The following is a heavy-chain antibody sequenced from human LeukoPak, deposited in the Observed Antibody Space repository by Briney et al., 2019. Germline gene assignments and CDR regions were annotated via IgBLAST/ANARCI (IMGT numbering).Heavy chain of an antibody. V-gene: IGHV3-48*02. CDR1: GFTFSTYS. Sequence: GGSLRLSCAASGFTFSTYSMNWVRQAPGKGLESVSFISTRSSTIYYADSVKGRFTISRDNAKNSLYLQRNSLRDEGTAVYYCARIAELQLWLRGAFDYWGEGTLVTVSS. CDR3: ARIAELQLWLRGAFDY. J-gene: IGHJ4*02. D-gene: IGHD5-18*01. CDR2: ISTRSSTI.